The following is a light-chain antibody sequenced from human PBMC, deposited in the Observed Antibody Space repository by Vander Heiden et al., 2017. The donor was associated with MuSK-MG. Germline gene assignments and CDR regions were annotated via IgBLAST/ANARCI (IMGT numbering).Light chain of an antibody. CDR1: QGISSW. Sequence: DIQMTQSPSSVSASVGDRVTITCRASQGISSWLAWYQRKPGKAPKLLIYAASSLQSGVPSRFSGSGDGTDFTLTIRSLQPEDFATYYCQQANSFPYTFGQGTKLEIK. CDR3: QQANSFPYT. V-gene: IGKV1D-12*01. J-gene: IGKJ2*01. CDR2: AAS.